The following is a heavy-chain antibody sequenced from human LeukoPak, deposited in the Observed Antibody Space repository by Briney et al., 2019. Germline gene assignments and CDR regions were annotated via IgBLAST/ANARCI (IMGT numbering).Heavy chain of an antibody. CDR1: GGSISSYY. V-gene: IGHV4-59*04. D-gene: IGHD6-13*01. Sequence: SETLSLTCTVSGGSISSYYWSWIRQPPGKGLEWIGYIYYSRSTYYNPSLKSRLTISVDTSKNQFSLKLISVTAADTAVYYCARSSFRAAGKGFDPWGQGTLVTVSS. J-gene: IGHJ5*02. CDR3: ARSSFRAAGKGFDP. CDR2: IYYSRST.